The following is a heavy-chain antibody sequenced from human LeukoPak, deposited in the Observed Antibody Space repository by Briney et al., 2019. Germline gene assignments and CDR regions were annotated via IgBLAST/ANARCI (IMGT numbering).Heavy chain of an antibody. CDR2: IKQDGSEK. CDR3: ARDFLAFDY. Sequence: GGSLRLSCAASGFSFSDYWMSWVRQAPGKGLEWVANIKQDGSEKYYVDSVKGRFTISRDNAKNSLYLQMNSLRAEDTAVYYCARDFLAFDYWGQGTLVTVSS. V-gene: IGHV3-7*03. D-gene: IGHD3-3*01. J-gene: IGHJ4*02. CDR1: GFSFSDYW.